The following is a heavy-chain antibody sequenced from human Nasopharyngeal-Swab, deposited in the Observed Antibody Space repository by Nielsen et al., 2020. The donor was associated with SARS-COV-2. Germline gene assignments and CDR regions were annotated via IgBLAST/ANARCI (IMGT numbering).Heavy chain of an antibody. Sequence: SETLSFTCTVSGGSISSGGYYWSWIRQHPGKGLEWIGYIYYSGSTYYNPSLKSRVTISVDTSKNQFSLKLSSVTAADTAVYYCARISAMVMGYTDYWGQGTLVTVSS. CDR1: GGSISSGGYY. V-gene: IGHV4-31*03. CDR3: ARISAMVMGYTDY. J-gene: IGHJ4*02. D-gene: IGHD5-18*01. CDR2: IYYSGST.